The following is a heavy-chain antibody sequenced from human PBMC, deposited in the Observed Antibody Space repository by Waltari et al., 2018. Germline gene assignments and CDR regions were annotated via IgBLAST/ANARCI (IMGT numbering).Heavy chain of an antibody. CDR1: GFTFSSYW. V-gene: IGHV3-7*01. CDR2: INQDGSGK. D-gene: IGHD3-16*01. J-gene: IGHJ5*02. CDR3: AREGDGGWFDP. Sequence: EVQLVESGGGLVQPGGSLRLSCAASGFTFSSYWMSWVRQAPGKGLEWVANINQDGSGKDDVDSGKGRFTISRDNAKNSLYLQMNSLRAEDTAVYYCAREGDGGWFDPWGQGTLVTVSS.